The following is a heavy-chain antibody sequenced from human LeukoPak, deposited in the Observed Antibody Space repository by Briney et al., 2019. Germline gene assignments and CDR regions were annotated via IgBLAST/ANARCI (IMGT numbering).Heavy chain of an antibody. J-gene: IGHJ4*02. D-gene: IGHD6-13*01. Sequence: GGSLRLSCAASGFTFSDYYMEWVRQAPGKGLEWVGRIRNQANGRTTEYATSVRGRFVISRDDSQNSIYLQMNSLKTEDTAVYYCTRSPSSGSFVFDYWGQGTLVTVSS. CDR3: TRSPSSGSFVFDY. CDR2: IRNQANGRTT. V-gene: IGHV3-72*01. CDR1: GFTFSDYY.